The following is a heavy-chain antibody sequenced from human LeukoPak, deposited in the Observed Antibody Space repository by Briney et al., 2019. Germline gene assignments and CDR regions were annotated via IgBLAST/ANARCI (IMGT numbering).Heavy chain of an antibody. Sequence: GASVKVSCKALGYNFINHHVIWVGQAPGRGLEWMGWIHPTTGDTKFGQNFQGRLTMTWDTSITTAYMDLIELTSDDTAVYYCSSHYGPGPVWGQGTLVTASS. J-gene: IGHJ4*02. V-gene: IGHV1-2*02. CDR1: GYNFINHH. CDR3: SSHYGPGPV. CDR2: IHPTTGDT. D-gene: IGHD3-10*01.